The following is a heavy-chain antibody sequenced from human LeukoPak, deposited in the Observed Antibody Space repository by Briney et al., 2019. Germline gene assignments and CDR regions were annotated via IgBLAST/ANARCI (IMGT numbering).Heavy chain of an antibody. CDR1: GYTFTSNY. Sequence: ASVKVSCKASGYTFTSNYIHWVRQAPGQGLEWMGMIYPRDGSTSYAQKFQGRVTVTRDTSTSTVHMELSGLRSEDTAVYYCARDRGGFDYWGQGTLVTVSS. CDR2: IYPRDGST. CDR3: ARDRGGFDY. V-gene: IGHV1-46*01. J-gene: IGHJ4*02.